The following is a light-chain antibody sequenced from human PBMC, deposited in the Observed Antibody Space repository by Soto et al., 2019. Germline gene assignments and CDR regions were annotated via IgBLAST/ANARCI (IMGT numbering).Light chain of an antibody. Sequence: EIVLTQSPGTLSLSPGERATLSCRASQSVSSIYLAWYQQKPGQAPRLLIYDVSSRATVIPDRFSGSGSGTDFTHTISRLEPEDFAVYYSQQSCSSPGTFGQGTKVEIK. CDR1: QSVSSIY. CDR3: QQSCSSPGT. V-gene: IGKV3-20*01. CDR2: DVS. J-gene: IGKJ1*01.